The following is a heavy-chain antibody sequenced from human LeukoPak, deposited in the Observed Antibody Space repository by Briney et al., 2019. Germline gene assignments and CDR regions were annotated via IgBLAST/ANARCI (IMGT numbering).Heavy chain of an antibody. CDR1: GYTFTSYA. J-gene: IGHJ4*02. V-gene: IGHV1-3*01. CDR3: ARSVRDGYIDY. Sequence: ASVKVSCKASGYTFTSYAMHWVRQAPGQRLEWMGWINAGNGNTKYSQEFQGRVTITRDTSASTAYMELSNLRSEDTAVYYCARSVRDGYIDYWGQGTLVTVSS. D-gene: IGHD5-24*01. CDR2: INAGNGNT.